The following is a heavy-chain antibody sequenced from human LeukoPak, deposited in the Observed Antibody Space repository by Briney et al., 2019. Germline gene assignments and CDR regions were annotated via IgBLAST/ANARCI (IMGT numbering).Heavy chain of an antibody. J-gene: IGHJ6*02. D-gene: IGHD3-22*01. CDR1: GYTFTDYF. Sequence: ASVKASCKTSGYTFTDYFVHWVRQAPGQGLEWMGWINPNSGGTEYAQKFLGRVTMTRDTSISTAYMELSRLRSDDTAVYFCAREYYYDSSGYSVDYYYYGMDVWGQGTTVTVSS. CDR2: INPNSGGT. CDR3: AREYYYDSSGYSVDYYYYGMDV. V-gene: IGHV1-2*02.